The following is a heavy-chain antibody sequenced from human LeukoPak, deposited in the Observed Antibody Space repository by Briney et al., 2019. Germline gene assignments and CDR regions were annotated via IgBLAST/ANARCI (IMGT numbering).Heavy chain of an antibody. CDR3: ARLYCSSTSCHHYYYYGMDV. D-gene: IGHD2-2*01. V-gene: IGHV1-69*13. CDR1: GGTFSSYA. J-gene: IGHJ6*02. CDR2: IIPIFGTA. Sequence: GASVKVSCKASGGTFSSYAISWVRQAPGQGLEWMGGIIPIFGTANYAQKFQGRVTITADESTSTAYMELSSLRSEDTAVYYCARLYCSSTSCHHYYYYGMDVWGQGTTVTVSS.